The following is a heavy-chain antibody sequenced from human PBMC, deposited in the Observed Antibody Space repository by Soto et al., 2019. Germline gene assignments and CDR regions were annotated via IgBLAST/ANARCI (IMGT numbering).Heavy chain of an antibody. D-gene: IGHD3-22*01. J-gene: IGHJ4*02. Sequence: PRGSLGLSCATSGFTVSSNYMSWVRQAPGKGLEWVSLIDSNDNTYYADSVKGRFTISRDNSMNTLFLQMSSLRAEDTALYYCARTHYDSSGYWVYWGPGTLVTVSS. V-gene: IGHV3-53*01. CDR3: ARTHYDSSGYWVY. CDR1: GFTVSSNY. CDR2: IDSNDNT.